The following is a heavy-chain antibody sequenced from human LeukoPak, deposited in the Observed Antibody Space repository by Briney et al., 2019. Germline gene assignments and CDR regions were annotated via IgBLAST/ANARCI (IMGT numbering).Heavy chain of an antibody. CDR2: IKQDGSEK. CDR1: GFTFSSYW. CDR3: ARDPLRYCSSTSCYSYYFHY. J-gene: IGHJ4*02. D-gene: IGHD2-2*01. Sequence: GGSLRLSCAASGFTFSSYWMSWVRQAPGKGLEWVANIKQDGSEKYYVDSVKGRFTISRDNAKNSLYLQMNSLRAEDTAVYYCARDPLRYCSSTSCYSYYFHYWGQGTLVTVSS. V-gene: IGHV3-7*01.